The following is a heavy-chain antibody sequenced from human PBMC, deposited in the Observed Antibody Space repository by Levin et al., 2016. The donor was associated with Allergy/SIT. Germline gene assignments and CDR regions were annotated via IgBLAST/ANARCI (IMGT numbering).Heavy chain of an antibody. CDR2: ISGSGGST. Sequence: GESLKISCAASGFTFSSYSMNWVRQAPGKGLEWVSAISGSGGSTYYADSVKGRFTISRDNSKNTLYLQMNSLRAEDTAVYYCAKGRPIDYWGQGTLVTVSS. J-gene: IGHJ4*02. CDR3: AKGRPIDY. V-gene: IGHV3-23*01. CDR1: GFTFSSYS.